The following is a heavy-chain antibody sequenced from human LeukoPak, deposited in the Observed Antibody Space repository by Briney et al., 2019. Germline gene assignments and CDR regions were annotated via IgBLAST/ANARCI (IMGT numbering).Heavy chain of an antibody. CDR3: AGRVMATVTTKLHPLDY. CDR1: GYSFIRYH. V-gene: IGHV1-46*01. Sequence: ASVKVSCKASGYSFIRYHIHWVRQAPGQGLEWMGVLKLYDGSISHTQKFQGRVTMTSDTSTSTVYMELSSLRSEDTAVYFCAGRVMATVTTKLHPLDYWGQGTLVTVSS. D-gene: IGHD4-17*01. J-gene: IGHJ4*02. CDR2: LKLYDGSI.